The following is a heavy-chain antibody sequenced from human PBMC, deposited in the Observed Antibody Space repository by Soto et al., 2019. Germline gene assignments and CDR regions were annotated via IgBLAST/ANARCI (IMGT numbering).Heavy chain of an antibody. Sequence: AGESLKISCQGSGYNFNMYWIGWVRQMPGKGLEWMGIINPDDSETRYSPSFLDQVTISADKSISTAYLQWSSLEASDTAMYYCARQEPPRYCSSPTCFAPFDYWGQGALVTVSS. CDR3: ARQEPPRYCSSPTCFAPFDY. CDR1: GYNFNMYW. J-gene: IGHJ4*02. CDR2: INPDDSET. D-gene: IGHD2-15*01. V-gene: IGHV5-51*01.